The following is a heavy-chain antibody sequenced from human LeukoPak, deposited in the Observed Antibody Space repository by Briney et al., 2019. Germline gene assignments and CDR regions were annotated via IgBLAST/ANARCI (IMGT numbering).Heavy chain of an antibody. CDR1: GFAFSSYS. CDR2: IGTSSSDK. J-gene: IGHJ4*02. V-gene: IGHV3-21*01. D-gene: IGHD3-22*01. CDR3: ARDRSPLYYDSSGYDF. Sequence: GGSLRLSCAASGFAFSSYSMTWVRQAPGKGLEWVSPIGTSSSDKAYADSVKGRFTISRDNAMKSVYLQMNSPRAEDTAVYYCARDRSPLYYDSSGYDFGGQGTLVTVSS.